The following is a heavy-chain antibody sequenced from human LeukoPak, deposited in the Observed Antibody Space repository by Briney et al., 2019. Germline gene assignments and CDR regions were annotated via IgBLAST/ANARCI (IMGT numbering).Heavy chain of an antibody. CDR1: GFTFSDYY. V-gene: IGHV3-11*01. CDR2: ISSSGSTI. CDR3: ARESYDSSGYYYDY. Sequence: GGSLRLSCAASGFTFSDYYMSWIRQAPGKGLEWVSYISSSGSTIYYADSVKGRFTISRDNAKNSLDLQMNSLRAEDTAVYYCARESYDSSGYYYDYWGQGTLVTVSS. D-gene: IGHD3-22*01. J-gene: IGHJ4*02.